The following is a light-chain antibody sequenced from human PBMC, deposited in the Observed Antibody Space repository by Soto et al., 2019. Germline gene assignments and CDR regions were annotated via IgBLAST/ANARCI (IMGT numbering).Light chain of an antibody. CDR1: SSDVGGYKY. Sequence: QSALTQPPSASGSPGQSVTISCTGTSSDVGGYKYFSWYQQHPGKAPKLMIFEVNKRPSGVPDRFSGSKSGHTASLTVSGLQAEDEADYYCSSYAGINNLGVFGTGTKVTVL. CDR2: EVN. J-gene: IGLJ1*01. V-gene: IGLV2-8*01. CDR3: SSYAGINNLGV.